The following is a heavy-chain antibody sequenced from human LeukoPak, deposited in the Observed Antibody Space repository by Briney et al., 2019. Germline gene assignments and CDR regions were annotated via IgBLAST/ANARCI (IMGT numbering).Heavy chain of an antibody. V-gene: IGHV3-30*18. CDR2: ISYDGSNK. CDR3: AKDIVVVPAAIGYYYYYGMDV. D-gene: IGHD2-2*01. J-gene: IGHJ6*02. Sequence: GRSLRLSCAASGFTFSSYGIHWVRQAPGKGLEWVAVISYDGSNKYYADSVRGRFTISRDNSKNTLYLQMNSLRAEDTAVYYCAKDIVVVPAAIGYYYYYGMDVWAKGPRSPSP. CDR1: GFTFSSYG.